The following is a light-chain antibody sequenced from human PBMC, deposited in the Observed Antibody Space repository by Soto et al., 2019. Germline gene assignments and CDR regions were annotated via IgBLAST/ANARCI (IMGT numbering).Light chain of an antibody. V-gene: IGKV3-20*01. CDR1: QSVSNNY. CDR2: GAS. J-gene: IGKJ1*01. CDR3: QQYGSSGT. Sequence: EIVLKQCPRTLSLTPGERATLSCRASQSVSNNYLAWCQQKPGQAPRLLIYGASNRATGIPDRFSGSGSGTDFTLTISRLEPEDFAVYYCQQYGSSGTFGQGTKV.